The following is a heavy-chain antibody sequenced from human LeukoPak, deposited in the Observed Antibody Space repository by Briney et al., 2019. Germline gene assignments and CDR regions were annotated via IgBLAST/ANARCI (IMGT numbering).Heavy chain of an antibody. J-gene: IGHJ4*02. D-gene: IGHD3-10*02. V-gene: IGHV3-21*01. CDR3: ARGTMFPYYFDY. Sequence: GGSLRLSCAASGFTFSSYSMKWVRQAPGKGLEWVSFISSNSSCIYYADSVKGRFTISRDNAKNSLYLQMNSLRAEDTAVYYCARGTMFPYYFDYWGQGTLVTVSS. CDR1: GFTFSSYS. CDR2: ISSNSSCI.